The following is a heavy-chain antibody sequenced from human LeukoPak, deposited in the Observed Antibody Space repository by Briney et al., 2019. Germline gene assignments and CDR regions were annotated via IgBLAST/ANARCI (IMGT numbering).Heavy chain of an antibody. Sequence: PSETLSLTCTVSGGSINSTSYYWGWVRQPPGKGLEWIGSISYSGSTYYNPSLKSRVTISVDTSKNQFSLKLSSVTAADTAVYYCAREYGSVNQAYFDYWGQGTLVTVSS. CDR3: AREYGSVNQAYFDY. J-gene: IGHJ4*02. D-gene: IGHD3-10*01. CDR1: GGSINSTSYY. CDR2: ISYSGST. V-gene: IGHV4-39*07.